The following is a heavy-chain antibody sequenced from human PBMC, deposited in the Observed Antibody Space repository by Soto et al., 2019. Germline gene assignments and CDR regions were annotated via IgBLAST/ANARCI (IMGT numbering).Heavy chain of an antibody. CDR3: AKAGNDYVWGSYRFFDY. J-gene: IGHJ4*02. V-gene: IGHV3-30*18. D-gene: IGHD3-16*02. Sequence: GGSLRLSCAASGFTFSSYGMHWVRQAPGKGLEWVAVISYDGSNKYYADSVKGRFTISRDNSKNTLYLQMNSLRAEDTAVYYCAKAGNDYVWGSYRFFDYWGQGTLVTVSS. CDR2: ISYDGSNK. CDR1: GFTFSSYG.